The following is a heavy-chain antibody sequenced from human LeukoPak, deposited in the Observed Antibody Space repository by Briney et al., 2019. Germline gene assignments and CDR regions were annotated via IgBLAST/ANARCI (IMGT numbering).Heavy chain of an antibody. Sequence: GESLKISCKGSGYTFTTYWIGWVRQMPGKGLEWMGIIYPGDSDPRYSPSFQGQVTISADKSISTAYLQWSSLKASDSAMYYCVRHGLGTSWFGFDYWGQGTLVTVSS. CDR3: VRHGLGTSWFGFDY. CDR2: IYPGDSDP. D-gene: IGHD6-13*01. J-gene: IGHJ4*02. V-gene: IGHV5-51*01. CDR1: GYTFTTYW.